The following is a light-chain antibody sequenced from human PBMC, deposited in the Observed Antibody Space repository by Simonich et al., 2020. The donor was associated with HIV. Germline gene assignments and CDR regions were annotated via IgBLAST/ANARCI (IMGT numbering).Light chain of an antibody. CDR3: QQYNNWHT. J-gene: IGKJ4*01. Sequence: EIVMTQSPATLSVSPGERATLSCRASQSVSSNLVWYQQKPGQAPRLLIYGVSTRATGIPARFSGSGSGTEFTLTINSMQSEDFAVYYCQQYNNWHTFGGGTKVEIK. CDR1: QSVSSN. CDR2: GVS. V-gene: IGKV3-15*01.